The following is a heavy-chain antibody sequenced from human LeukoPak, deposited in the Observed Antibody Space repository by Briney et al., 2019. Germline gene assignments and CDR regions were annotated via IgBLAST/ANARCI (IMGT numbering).Heavy chain of an antibody. CDR1: GGSISSYY. CDR2: IYTSGST. V-gene: IGHV4-4*07. J-gene: IGHJ4*02. CDR3: ARGYSSSFDY. D-gene: IGHD6-19*01. Sequence: SETLSLTCTVSGGSISSYYWSWIRQPAGKGLEWIGRIYTSGSTNYNPPLKSRVTISVDKSKNQFSLKLSSVTAADTAVYYCARGYSSSFDYWGQGTLVTVSS.